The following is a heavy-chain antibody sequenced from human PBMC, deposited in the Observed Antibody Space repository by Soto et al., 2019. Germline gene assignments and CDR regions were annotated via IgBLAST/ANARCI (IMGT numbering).Heavy chain of an antibody. D-gene: IGHD3-22*01. CDR2: IIPIFGTA. Sequence: QVQLVQSGAEVKKPGSSVKVSCKASGGTFSSYAISWVRQAPGQGLEWMGGIIPIFGTANYAQKFQGRVTLTADESTSTAYMELSSLRSEDTAVYYCARDSEYYYDSSGPHNYFDYWGQGTLVTVSS. V-gene: IGHV1-69*01. CDR1: GGTFSSYA. CDR3: ARDSEYYYDSSGPHNYFDY. J-gene: IGHJ4*02.